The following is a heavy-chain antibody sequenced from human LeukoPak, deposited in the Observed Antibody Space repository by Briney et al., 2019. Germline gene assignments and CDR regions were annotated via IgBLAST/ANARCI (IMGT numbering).Heavy chain of an antibody. V-gene: IGHV1-8*01. Sequence: ASMKISCKASGYTFTSYDINWVRQATGQGLEWMGWMNPNSGNTGYAQKFQGRVTMTRNTSISTAYMELSSLRSEDTAVYYCARVPARPKMSHYKSHRVTTGYYFDYWGQGTLVTVSS. D-gene: IGHD4-11*01. CDR3: ARVPARPKMSHYKSHRVTTGYYFDY. CDR1: GYTFTSYD. CDR2: MNPNSGNT. J-gene: IGHJ4*02.